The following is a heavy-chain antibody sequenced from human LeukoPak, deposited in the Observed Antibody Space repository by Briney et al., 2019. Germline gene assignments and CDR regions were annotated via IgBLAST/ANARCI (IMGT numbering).Heavy chain of an antibody. V-gene: IGHV1-69*02. D-gene: IGHD3-3*01. Sequence: ASVKVSCKASGGTFSSYTISWVRQAPGQGLEWMGRIIPILGIANYAQKFQGRVTITADKSTSTAYMELSNLRSEDTAVYYCARGYDFWSGQGDYGMDVWGQGTTVTVSS. J-gene: IGHJ6*02. CDR2: IIPILGIA. CDR1: GGTFSSYT. CDR3: ARGYDFWSGQGDYGMDV.